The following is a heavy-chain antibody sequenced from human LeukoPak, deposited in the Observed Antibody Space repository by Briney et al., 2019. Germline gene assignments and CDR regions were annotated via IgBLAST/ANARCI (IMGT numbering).Heavy chain of an antibody. CDR2: ISSDGSIT. V-gene: IGHV3-74*01. CDR1: GFTFSTYW. CDR3: ARHLNYYLDY. Sequence: GGSLRLSCAASGFTFSTYWMHWVRQAPGKGLVWVSRISSDGSITSYADSVKGRFAISRDNAKNTLYLQMNSLRAEDAAVYYCARHLNYYLDYWGQGTLVTVSS. D-gene: IGHD3-10*01. J-gene: IGHJ4*02.